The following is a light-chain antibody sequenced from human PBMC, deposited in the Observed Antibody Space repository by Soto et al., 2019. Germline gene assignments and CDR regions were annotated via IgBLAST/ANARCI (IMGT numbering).Light chain of an antibody. V-gene: IGLV1-44*01. CDR3: AAWDDSLNAFYV. CDR1: SSNIGSNT. Sequence: QSVLTQPPSASGTPGQRVTISCSGSSSNIGSNTVNWYQQLPGTAPKLLIYSNNQRPSGVPDRFSGSKSGTSASLAISGLQSEDEADYYCAAWDDSLNAFYVFGTGTKPTVL. J-gene: IGLJ1*01. CDR2: SNN.